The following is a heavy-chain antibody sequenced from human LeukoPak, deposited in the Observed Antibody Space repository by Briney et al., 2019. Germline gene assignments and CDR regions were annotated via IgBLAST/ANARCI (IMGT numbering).Heavy chain of an antibody. CDR3: AISSPWRNWFDP. CDR1: GGSFSGYY. J-gene: IGHJ5*02. Sequence: SETLSLTCAVYGGSFSGYYWSWIRQPPGKGLEWIGEINHSGSTNYNPSLKSRVTISVDTSKNQFSLKLSSVTAADTAVYYCAISSPWRNWFDPWGQGALVTVSS. V-gene: IGHV4-34*01. CDR2: INHSGST.